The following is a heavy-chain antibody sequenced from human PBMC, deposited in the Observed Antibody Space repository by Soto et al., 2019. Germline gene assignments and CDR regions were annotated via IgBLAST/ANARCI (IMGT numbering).Heavy chain of an antibody. CDR3: ARRAYCGADCYAVYFDS. Sequence: TPSLTCTVSGESISGGYDYWRWLSQSPGKALEWIGYISHSGSTSYNPSLRSRLSISVDTSQNQFSLRLNSVTAADTAVYYCARRAYCGADCYAVYFDSWGQGTLVTVSS. CDR1: GESISGGYDY. J-gene: IGHJ4*02. V-gene: IGHV4-30-4*01. CDR2: ISHSGST. D-gene: IGHD2-21*02.